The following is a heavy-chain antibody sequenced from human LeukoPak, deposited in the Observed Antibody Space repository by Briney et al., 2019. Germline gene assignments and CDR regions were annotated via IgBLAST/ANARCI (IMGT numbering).Heavy chain of an antibody. CDR2: IYYSEST. CDR3: ARRDSPFDL. D-gene: IGHD3-22*01. J-gene: IGHJ2*01. Sequence: PSETLSLTCTVSGGSISSYYWSWIRQPPGRGLEWIGYIYYSESTNYNPSLKSRVTISVDTSKKQFSLKVRSVTAADTAVYYCARRDSPFDLWGRGTLVTVS. V-gene: IGHV4-59*01. CDR1: GGSISSYY.